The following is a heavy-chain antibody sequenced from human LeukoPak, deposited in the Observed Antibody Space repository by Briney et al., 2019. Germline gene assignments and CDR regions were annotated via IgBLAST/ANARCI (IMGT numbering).Heavy chain of an antibody. Sequence: GGSLRLSCAASGFTFSSYGMHWVRQAPGKGLEWVAFIRYDGSNKYYADSVKGRFTISRDNSKNTLYLQMNSLRAEDTALYYCARVARGDYYYYYMDVWGKGTTVTVSS. CDR1: GFTFSSYG. CDR2: IRYDGSNK. J-gene: IGHJ6*03. CDR3: ARVARGDYYYYYMDV. D-gene: IGHD3-10*01. V-gene: IGHV3-30*02.